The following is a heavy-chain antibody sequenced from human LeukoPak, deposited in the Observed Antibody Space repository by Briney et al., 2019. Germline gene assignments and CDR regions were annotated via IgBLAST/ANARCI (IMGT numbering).Heavy chain of an antibody. Sequence: ASVKVSCKVSGYTLTELSMHWVRQAPGKGLEWMGGFDPEDGETIYAQKFQGRVTMTEDTSTDTAYMELSSLRSEDTAVYYCATTSSGSYYRVFDYWGQGTLVTVSS. D-gene: IGHD1-26*01. J-gene: IGHJ4*02. CDR3: ATTSSGSYYRVFDY. CDR1: GYTLTELS. CDR2: FDPEDGET. V-gene: IGHV1-24*01.